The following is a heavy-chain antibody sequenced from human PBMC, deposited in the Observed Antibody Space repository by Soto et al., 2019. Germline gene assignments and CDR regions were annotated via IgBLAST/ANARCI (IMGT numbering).Heavy chain of an antibody. V-gene: IGHV4-61*01. J-gene: IGHJ6*02. CDR3: ARVGSSCHSGGCYYYYGLGV. CDR2: IYYSGST. Sequence: QVRLQESRPGLVKPSETLSLSCLVSGDSVGNGPYYWSWIRQSPGEGLEWIAYIYYSGSTNVNPSLESRVNISIDMSKNQFFLELRSVTAADAAVYFCARVGSSCHSGGCYYYYGLGVWGQGTTVAISS. CDR1: GDSVGNGPYY. D-gene: IGHD1-26*01.